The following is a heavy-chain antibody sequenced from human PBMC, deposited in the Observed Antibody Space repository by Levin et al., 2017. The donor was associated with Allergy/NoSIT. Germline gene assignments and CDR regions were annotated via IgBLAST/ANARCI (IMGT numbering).Heavy chain of an antibody. CDR3: ARGSGSYYHNWYFDL. Sequence: GESLKISCKASGYTFTGYYMHWVRQAPGQGLEWMGWINPNSGGTNYAQKFQGRVTMTRDTSISTAYMELSRLRSDDTAVYYCARGSGSYYHNWYFDLWGRGTLVTVSS. V-gene: IGHV1-2*02. J-gene: IGHJ2*01. D-gene: IGHD3-10*01. CDR2: INPNSGGT. CDR1: GYTFTGYY.